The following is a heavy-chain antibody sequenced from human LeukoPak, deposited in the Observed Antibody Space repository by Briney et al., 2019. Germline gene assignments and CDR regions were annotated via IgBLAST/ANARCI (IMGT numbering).Heavy chain of an antibody. CDR1: GFTFSRYA. V-gene: IGHV3-23*01. CDR3: AREGPFWSGNYQGN. D-gene: IGHD3-3*01. CDR2: ISGSGGST. J-gene: IGHJ4*02. Sequence: GGSLRLSCAASGFTFSRYAMSWVRQAPGKGLEWVSAISGSGGSTYYADPVQGRFTISRDNSKNTLYLQMSSLRAEDTAVYYCAREGPFWSGNYQGNWGQGTLVTVSS.